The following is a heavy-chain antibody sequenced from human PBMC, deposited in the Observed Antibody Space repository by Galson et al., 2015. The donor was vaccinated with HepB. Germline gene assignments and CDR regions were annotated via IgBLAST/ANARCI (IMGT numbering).Heavy chain of an antibody. V-gene: IGHV4-39*01. D-gene: IGHD1-26*01. CDR1: GGSISSSSYY. CDR2: IYYSGNT. J-gene: IGHJ3*02. CDR3: ARHEGIVVGEDAFDI. Sequence: SETLSLTCTVSGGSISSSSYYWGWIRQPPGKGLEWIGSIYYSGNTYYNPSLKSRVTISVDTSKNQFSLKLSSVTAADTAVYYCARHEGIVVGEDAFDIWGQGTMVTVSS.